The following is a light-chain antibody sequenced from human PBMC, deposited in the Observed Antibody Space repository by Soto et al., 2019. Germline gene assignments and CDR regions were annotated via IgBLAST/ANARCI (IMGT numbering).Light chain of an antibody. Sequence: DIQMTQSPSTLSVSVGDRVTITWGASQTISSWLDWYQQKPGKAPKLLIYKASTLKSGVPSRLSGSGSGTEFTITISSMQNDDFETYYCQHYNSYSEAFGHGTKVDIK. CDR2: KAS. CDR3: QHYNSYSEA. V-gene: IGKV1-5*03. J-gene: IGKJ1*01. CDR1: QTISSW.